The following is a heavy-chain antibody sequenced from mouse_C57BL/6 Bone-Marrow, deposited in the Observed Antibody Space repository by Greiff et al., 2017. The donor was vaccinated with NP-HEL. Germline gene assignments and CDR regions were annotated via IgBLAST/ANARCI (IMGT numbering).Heavy chain of an antibody. V-gene: IGHV14-4*01. CDR2: IDPENGDT. Sequence: VQLQQSGAELVRPGASVKLSCTASGFNLKDDYMHWVKQRPEQGLEWIGWIDPENGDTEYASKFQGKATITADTSSNTAYLQLSSLTSEDTAVYYCTTFITTVASYAMDYWGQGTSVTVSS. J-gene: IGHJ4*01. CDR3: TTFITTVASYAMDY. D-gene: IGHD1-1*01. CDR1: GFNLKDDY.